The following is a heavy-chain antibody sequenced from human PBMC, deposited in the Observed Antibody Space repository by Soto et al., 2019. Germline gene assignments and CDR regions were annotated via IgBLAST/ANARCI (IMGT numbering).Heavy chain of an antibody. V-gene: IGHV1-69*04. Sequence: QVQLLQSGAEVKRPGSSVKVSCKASGDTFSSHPIIAWVRQAPGQGLECMGRVIPTLGILDYAQRIQDIVTITADTSTSTAYLELTRLTAEDTAIYCCARDEGGYNLGSDYGRAVWGQGTTVTVSS. D-gene: IGHD1-1*01. CDR2: VIPTLGIL. CDR3: ARDEGGYNLGSDYGRAV. J-gene: IGHJ6*02. CDR1: GDTFSSHP.